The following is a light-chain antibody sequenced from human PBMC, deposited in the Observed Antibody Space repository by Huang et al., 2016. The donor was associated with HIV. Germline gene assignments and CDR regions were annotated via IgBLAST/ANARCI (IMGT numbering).Light chain of an antibody. J-gene: IGKJ2*01. CDR3: QQSYSTPYT. Sequence: DILLIQSPSSLSASVGDRVTITCRASQTIASYLNWYQQKPGKAPKVLIYTASNLESGVPSRCSGSGSGTDFTLTISSLQPEDFATYYCQQSYSTPYTFGQGTKVEIK. CDR1: QTIASY. CDR2: TAS. V-gene: IGKV1-39*01.